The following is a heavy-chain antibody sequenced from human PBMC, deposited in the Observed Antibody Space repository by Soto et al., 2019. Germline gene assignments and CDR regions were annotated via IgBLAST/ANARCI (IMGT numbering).Heavy chain of an antibody. J-gene: IGHJ5*02. Sequence: SETLSLTCAVYGGSFSGYYWSWIRQPPGKGLEWIGEINHSGSTNYNPSLKSRVTISVDTSKNQFSLKLSSVTAADTAVYYCAGAAKRSSWRVSWFDPWGQGTLVTV. CDR3: AGAAKRSSWRVSWFDP. CDR1: GGSFSGYY. V-gene: IGHV4-34*01. CDR2: INHSGST. D-gene: IGHD6-13*01.